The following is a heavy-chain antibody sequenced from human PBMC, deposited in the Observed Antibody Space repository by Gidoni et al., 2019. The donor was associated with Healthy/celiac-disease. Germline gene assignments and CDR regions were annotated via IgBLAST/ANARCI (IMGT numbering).Heavy chain of an antibody. D-gene: IGHD2-15*01. V-gene: IGHV3-73*01. Sequence: EVQLVESGGGLVQPGGSLKLSCAASGFTFSGSAMHWVRQASGKGLEWVGRIRSKANSYATAYAASVKGRFTISRDDSKNTAYLQMNSLKTEDTAVYYCTRHNVVVVAATKYYYYYGMDVWGQGTTVTVSS. CDR2: IRSKANSYAT. CDR1: GFTFSGSA. CDR3: TRHNVVVVAATKYYYYYGMDV. J-gene: IGHJ6*02.